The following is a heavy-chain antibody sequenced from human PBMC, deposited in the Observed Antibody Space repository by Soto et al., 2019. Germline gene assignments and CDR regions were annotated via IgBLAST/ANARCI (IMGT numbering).Heavy chain of an antibody. D-gene: IGHD6-19*01. V-gene: IGHV4-38-2*01. CDR1: GYSISSSYY. Sequence: XETLSLTCDVSGYSISSSYYWGWIRQPPGKGLEWIGSIYHSGSTYYNSSLKSRVTMSVDTSKNQFSLKLRSVTAADTAVYYCARQWQWLMGGWFDPWGQGTLVTVSS. CDR3: ARQWQWLMGGWFDP. CDR2: IYHSGST. J-gene: IGHJ5*02.